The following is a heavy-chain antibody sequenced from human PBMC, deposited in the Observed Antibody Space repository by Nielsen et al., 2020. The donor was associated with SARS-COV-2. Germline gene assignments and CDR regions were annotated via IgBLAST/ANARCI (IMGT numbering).Heavy chain of an antibody. D-gene: IGHD7-27*01. CDR2: ISGSGGST. V-gene: IGHV3-23*01. J-gene: IGHJ6*02. CDR1: GFTFSSYA. Sequence: GESLKISCAASGFTFSSYAMSWVRQAPGKGLEWVSAISGSGGSTYYADSVKGRFTISRDNSKNTLHLQMNSLRAEDTAVYYCRGLTGDRGGMDVWGQGTTVTVSS. CDR3: RGLTGDRGGMDV.